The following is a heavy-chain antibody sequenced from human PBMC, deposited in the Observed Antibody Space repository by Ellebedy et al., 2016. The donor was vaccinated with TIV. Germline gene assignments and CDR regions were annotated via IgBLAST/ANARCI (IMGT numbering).Heavy chain of an antibody. Sequence: GESLKISCAASGFTFSSYGMHWVRQAPGKGLEWVAVIWYDGSNKYYADSVKGRFTISRDNSKNTLYPQMNSRRAEDTAVYYCARHAVGEGATLEYWGQGTLVTDSS. CDR2: IWYDGSNK. CDR1: GFTFSSYG. CDR3: ARHAVGEGATLEY. J-gene: IGHJ4*02. D-gene: IGHD1-26*01. V-gene: IGHV3-33*01.